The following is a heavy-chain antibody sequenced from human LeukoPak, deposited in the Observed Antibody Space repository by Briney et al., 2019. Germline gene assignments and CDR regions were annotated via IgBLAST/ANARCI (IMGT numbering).Heavy chain of an antibody. CDR3: AKALGGDDIFDY. J-gene: IGHJ4*02. V-gene: IGHV3-30*18. D-gene: IGHD2-21*01. CDR1: GFIFSSYG. Sequence: PGRSLRLSCAASGFIFSSYGMHWVRQAPGKGLEWVAVISYDGSNKYYADSVKGRFTISRDNSKNTLYLQMNSLRAEDTAVYYCAKALGGDDIFDYWGQGTLVTVSS. CDR2: ISYDGSNK.